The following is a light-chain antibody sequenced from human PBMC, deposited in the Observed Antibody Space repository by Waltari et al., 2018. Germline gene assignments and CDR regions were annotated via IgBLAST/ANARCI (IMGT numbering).Light chain of an antibody. CDR1: QAISTY. CDR3: QQSYSAPWT. CDR2: SAS. Sequence: DIQMTQSPSSLSTSVGDRVTITCRASQAISTYLNWYQLKPGKAPRLMIYSASSLQSGVPSRFSGSGSGTDFSFNINSLQPEDFATYYCQQSYSAPWTFGQGTKVDIK. J-gene: IGKJ1*01. V-gene: IGKV1-39*01.